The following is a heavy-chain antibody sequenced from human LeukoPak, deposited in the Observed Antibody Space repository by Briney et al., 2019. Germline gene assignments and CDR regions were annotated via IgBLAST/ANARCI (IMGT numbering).Heavy chain of an antibody. CDR3: ARGLYSSDAY. CDR2: AYHSGIT. J-gene: IGHJ4*02. CDR1: GGSITSDNW. D-gene: IGHD6-19*01. V-gene: IGHV4-4*02. Sequence: PSETLSLTCAVSGGSITSDNWWICVRQPPGKGLEWIGEAYHSGITNYNPSLKSRVTMSVDKSKNQFSLSLSSVTAADTAVYHCARGLYSSDAYWGQGILVTVSS.